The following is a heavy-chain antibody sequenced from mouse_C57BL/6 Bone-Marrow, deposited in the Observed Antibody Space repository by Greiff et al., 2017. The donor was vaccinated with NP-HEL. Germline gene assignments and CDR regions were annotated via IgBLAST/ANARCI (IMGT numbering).Heavy chain of an antibody. J-gene: IGHJ3*01. V-gene: IGHV5-16*01. Sequence: EVMLVESEGGLVQPGRSMKLSCTASGFTFSDYYMAWVRQVPEKGLEWVANINYDGSSTYYLDSLKSRFIISRDNAKNILYLQMSSLKSEDTATYYCARDSHRGTFAYWGQGTLVTVSA. CDR1: GFTFSDYY. CDR3: ARDSHRGTFAY. CDR2: INYDGSST. D-gene: IGHD3-3*01.